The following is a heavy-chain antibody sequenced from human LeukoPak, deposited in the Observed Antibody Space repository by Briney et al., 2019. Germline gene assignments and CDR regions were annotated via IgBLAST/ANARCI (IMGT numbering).Heavy chain of an antibody. CDR1: GFTFSSYS. Sequence: KTGGSLRLSCAASGFTFSSYSMNWVRQAPGKGLEWVSSISSSSSYIYYADSVKGRFTISRDNAKNSLYLQMNSLRAEDTAVYYCVTGSSWDGRQNWFDPWGQGTLVTVSS. D-gene: IGHD6-13*01. J-gene: IGHJ5*02. V-gene: IGHV3-21*01. CDR3: VTGSSWDGRQNWFDP. CDR2: ISSSSSYI.